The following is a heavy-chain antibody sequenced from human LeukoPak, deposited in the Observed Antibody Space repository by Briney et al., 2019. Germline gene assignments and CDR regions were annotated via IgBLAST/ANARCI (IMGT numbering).Heavy chain of an antibody. CDR1: GFIFSNYA. D-gene: IGHD3-10*01. V-gene: IGHV3-23*01. CDR2: ISRIGGST. J-gene: IGHJ6*03. CDR3: AKSPLGSGSYYNVIYYYYMDV. Sequence: PGGSLRLSCAASGFIFSNYALAWVRQAPGKGLEWVSGISRIGGSTHYADSVKGRFTISRDNSKNILYLQMNSLRAEDTAVYYCAKSPLGSGSYYNVIYYYYMDVWGKGTTVTISS.